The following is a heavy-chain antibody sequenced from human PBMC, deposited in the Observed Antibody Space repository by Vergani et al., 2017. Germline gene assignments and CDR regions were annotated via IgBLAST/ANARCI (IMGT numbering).Heavy chain of an antibody. CDR2: ISGSGGST. V-gene: IGHV3-23*01. D-gene: IGHD4-23*01. CDR1: GFTFSSYA. CDR3: ARLSRGNSIEGY. Sequence: EVQLLESGGGLVQPGGSLRLSCAASGFTFSSYAMSWVRQAPGKGLEWVSAISGSGGSTYYADSVKGRFTISRDNAKNSLYLQMNSLRAEDTAVYYCARLSRGNSIEGYWGQGTLVTVSS. J-gene: IGHJ4*02.